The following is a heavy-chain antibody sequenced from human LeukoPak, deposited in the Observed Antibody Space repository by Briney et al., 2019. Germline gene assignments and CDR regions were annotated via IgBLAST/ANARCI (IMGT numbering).Heavy chain of an antibody. Sequence: SETLSLTCTVSGGSISSGSYYWSWIRQPAGKGLEWIGRIYTSGSTNYNPSLKSRVTISVDTSKNQFSLKLSSVTAADTAVYYCARDMAGGSYRWGQGTLDTVSS. D-gene: IGHD1-26*01. J-gene: IGHJ4*02. CDR3: ARDMAGGSYR. V-gene: IGHV4-61*02. CDR2: IYTSGST. CDR1: GGSISSGSYY.